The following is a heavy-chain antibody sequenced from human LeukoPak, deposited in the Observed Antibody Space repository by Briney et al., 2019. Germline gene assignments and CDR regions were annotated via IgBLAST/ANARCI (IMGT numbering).Heavy chain of an antibody. CDR3: ERDRTARIVGSSGY. Sequence: ASVKVSCKASGYTFTSYGISWVRQSPGQGLEWMGGISAYNGNTNYAQKLQGRVTMTTDTSTSTAYMELRSLRSDDTAVYYCERDRTARIVGSSGYWGQGTLVTVSS. D-gene: IGHD1-26*01. CDR1: GYTFTSYG. CDR2: ISAYNGNT. V-gene: IGHV1-18*01. J-gene: IGHJ4*02.